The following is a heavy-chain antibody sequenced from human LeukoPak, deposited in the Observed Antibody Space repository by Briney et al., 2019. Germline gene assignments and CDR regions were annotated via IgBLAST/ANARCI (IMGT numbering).Heavy chain of an antibody. CDR1: GFSFSNHG. Sequence: GGSLRLSCAASGFSFSNHGMHWVRQAPGKRLEWVAVIWDDGNNKRYANSVNGRFTISRDNSENTLYLQMNGLAAEDTAMYYCARDSYQDYYGRFDPWGQGTLVIVSS. D-gene: IGHD3-10*01. CDR2: IWDDGNNK. CDR3: ARDSYQDYYGRFDP. J-gene: IGHJ5*02. V-gene: IGHV3-33*01.